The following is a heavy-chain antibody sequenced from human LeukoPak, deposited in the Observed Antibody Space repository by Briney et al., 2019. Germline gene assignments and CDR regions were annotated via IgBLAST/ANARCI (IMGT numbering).Heavy chain of an antibody. Sequence: GESLKISCKGLGYSFSSYWNAWVRQRPGKGLEWMGIVYPGGSETRYDPSFQGQVTISADSSTSTAYLQWSSLRASDTAMYYCARASRDGYNQNFDHWGQGTLVTVSS. V-gene: IGHV5-51*01. J-gene: IGHJ4*02. D-gene: IGHD5-24*01. CDR3: ARASRDGYNQNFDH. CDR2: VYPGGSET. CDR1: GYSFSSYW.